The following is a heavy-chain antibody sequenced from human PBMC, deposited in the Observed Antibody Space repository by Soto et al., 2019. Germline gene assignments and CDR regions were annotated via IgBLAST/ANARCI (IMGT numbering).Heavy chain of an antibody. CDR1: GFTASNFW. V-gene: IGHV3-15*01. CDR3: TVDSMRPY. Sequence: GGSLRLYCAASGFTASNFWMSWARQAPGKGLEWIALIKRESEGGTADFAPLVKGRFTISRDDLKNTLYLDMNSLKTEDTAVYYCTVDSMRPYWGQGTMVTVS. J-gene: IGHJ4*02. CDR2: IKRESEGGTA.